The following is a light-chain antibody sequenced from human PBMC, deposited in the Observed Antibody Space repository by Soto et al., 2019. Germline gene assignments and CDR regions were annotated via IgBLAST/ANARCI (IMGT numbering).Light chain of an antibody. CDR2: LGS. CDR1: QSLLHSNVYNY. CDR3: MQALQTPWT. V-gene: IGKV2-28*01. J-gene: IGKJ1*01. Sequence: DIVMTQSPLSLPVTPGEPASISCRSSQSLLHSNVYNYLDWYLQKPGQSPQLLVYLGSNRASGVPARFSGSGSGTDFTLKISRVEAEDVGVYYCMQALQTPWTFGQGTKVDIK.